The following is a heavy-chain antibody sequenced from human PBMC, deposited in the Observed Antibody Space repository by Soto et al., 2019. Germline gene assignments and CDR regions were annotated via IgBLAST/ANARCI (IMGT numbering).Heavy chain of an antibody. J-gene: IGHJ5*02. CDR1: GGSFSGYY. Sequence: SETLSLTCAVYGGSFSGYYWSWIRQPPGKGLEWIGEINHSGSTNYNPSLKSRVTISVDTSKNQFSLKLRSVTAADTAVYYCARGAARPDNWFDPWGQGTLVTVSS. D-gene: IGHD6-6*01. V-gene: IGHV4-34*01. CDR3: ARGAARPDNWFDP. CDR2: INHSGST.